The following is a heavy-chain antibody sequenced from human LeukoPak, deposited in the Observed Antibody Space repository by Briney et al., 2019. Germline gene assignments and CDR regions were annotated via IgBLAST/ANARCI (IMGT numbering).Heavy chain of an antibody. CDR1: GFTLSYYA. Sequence: GGSLRLSCEASGFTLSYYAMHWVRQAPGKGPEWVAVMSSDGSYKDYGDSVKGRFTISRDNAKNSLYLQMNSLRAEDTAVYYCAKAPNWNYGRIDYWGQGTLVTVSS. CDR3: AKAPNWNYGRIDY. D-gene: IGHD1-7*01. CDR2: MSSDGSYK. V-gene: IGHV3-30*04. J-gene: IGHJ4*02.